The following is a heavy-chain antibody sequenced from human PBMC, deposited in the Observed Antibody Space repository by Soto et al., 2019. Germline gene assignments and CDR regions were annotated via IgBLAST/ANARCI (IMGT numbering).Heavy chain of an antibody. CDR1: GFTFSSYW. CDR3: ARAGLLDYDFWSGYHDAFDI. CDR2: IKQDGSEK. V-gene: IGHV3-7*01. D-gene: IGHD3-3*01. J-gene: IGHJ3*02. Sequence: PGGSLRLSCAASGFTFSSYWMSWVRQAPGKGLEWVANIKQDGSEKYYVDSVKGRFTISRDNAKNSLYLQMNSLRAEDTAVYYCARAGLLDYDFWSGYHDAFDIWGQGTMVTVSS.